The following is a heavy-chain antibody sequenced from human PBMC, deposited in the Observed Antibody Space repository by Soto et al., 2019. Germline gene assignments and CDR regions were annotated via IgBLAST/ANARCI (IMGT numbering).Heavy chain of an antibody. Sequence: GESLRLSCAASGFTVSSNYMSWVRQAPGKGLEWVSVIYSGGSTYYADSVKGRFTISRDNSKNTLYLQMNSLRAEDTAVYYCARVSGSSSFYYYYYMDVWGKGTTVTVSS. J-gene: IGHJ6*03. CDR2: IYSGGST. V-gene: IGHV3-66*01. D-gene: IGHD6-6*01. CDR1: GFTVSSNY. CDR3: ARVSGSSSFYYYYYMDV.